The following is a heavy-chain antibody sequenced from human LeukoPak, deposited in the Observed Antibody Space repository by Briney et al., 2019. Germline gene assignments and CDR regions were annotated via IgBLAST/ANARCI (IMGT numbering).Heavy chain of an antibody. Sequence: SGGSLRLSFAASGFTFSSYAMDWVRQAPGKGLEWVSGISGSGSSTYYADSVKGRYTISRDNSKNTLYLQMNSLRAEDTAVYYCAEDSGRWEDWGQGTLVTVSS. D-gene: IGHD3-10*01. J-gene: IGHJ4*02. CDR2: ISGSGSST. CDR3: AEDSGRWED. CDR1: GFTFSSYA. V-gene: IGHV3-23*01.